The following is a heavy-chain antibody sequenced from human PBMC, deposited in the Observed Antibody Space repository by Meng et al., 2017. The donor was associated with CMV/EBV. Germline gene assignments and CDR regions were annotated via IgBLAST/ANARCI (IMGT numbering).Heavy chain of an antibody. Sequence: GESLKISCAASGFTFSSYWMSWVRQAPGKGLEWVANIKQDGSEKYYVDSVKGRFTISRDNAKNSLYLQMNSLGAEDTAVYYCARGDVPAPPFPYYYGMDVWGQGTTVTVSS. V-gene: IGHV3-7*01. CDR2: IKQDGSEK. J-gene: IGHJ6*02. CDR1: GFTFSSYW. D-gene: IGHD2-2*01. CDR3: ARGDVPAPPFPYYYGMDV.